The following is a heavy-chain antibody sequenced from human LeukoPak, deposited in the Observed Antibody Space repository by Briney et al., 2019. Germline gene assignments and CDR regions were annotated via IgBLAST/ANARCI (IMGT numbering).Heavy chain of an antibody. CDR2: ICYSGST. J-gene: IGHJ4*02. Sequence: SETLSLTCTVSGGSISSGSYYWGWIRQPPGKGLEWIGNICYSGSTYYNPSLKSRVSISVDTSKNQFSLKLTSATAADTAVYYCARAPEYGLYYFDYWGQGTLVTVSS. CDR1: GGSISSGSYY. CDR3: ARAPEYGLYYFDY. D-gene: IGHD1-14*01. V-gene: IGHV4-39*07.